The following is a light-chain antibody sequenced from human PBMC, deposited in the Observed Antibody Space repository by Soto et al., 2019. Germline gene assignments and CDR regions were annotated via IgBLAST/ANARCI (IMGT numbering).Light chain of an antibody. CDR1: SSNIGAGYE. Sequence: QSVLTQPPSVSEAPGQRVTISCTGSSSNIGAGYEAPWYQQVPGTAPKLLIYENNNRPSGVPDRFSGSKSGTSASLAITGLQAEDEAEYYCQSYDSSLSGDVFGTGTKVTVL. CDR2: ENN. V-gene: IGLV1-40*01. J-gene: IGLJ1*01. CDR3: QSYDSSLSGDV.